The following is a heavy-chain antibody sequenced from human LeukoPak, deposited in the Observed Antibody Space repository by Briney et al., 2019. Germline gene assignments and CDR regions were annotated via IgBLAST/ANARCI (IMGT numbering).Heavy chain of an antibody. CDR2: INPNSGGT. V-gene: IGHV1-2*06. J-gene: IGHJ5*02. CDR3: ARDSLWYYYDSSGYGWFDP. Sequence: ASVTVSCKASGYTFTGYYMHWVRQAPGQGLEWMGRINPNSGGTNYAQKFQGRVTMTRDTSVSTAYMELSRLRSDDTAVYYCARDSLWYYYDSSGYGWFDPWGQGTLVTVSS. CDR1: GYTFTGYY. D-gene: IGHD3-22*01.